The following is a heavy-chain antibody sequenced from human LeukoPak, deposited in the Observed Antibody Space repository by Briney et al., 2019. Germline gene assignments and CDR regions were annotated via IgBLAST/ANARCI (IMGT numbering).Heavy chain of an antibody. CDR1: EFTFSSYA. V-gene: IGHV3-23*01. CDR2: ISGSGGST. Sequence: GGSLRLSCAASEFTFSSYAMAWVRQAPGKGLEWVSAISGSGGSTYYAGSVKGRFTISRDNSKNTLYLQMKSLRAEDTAVYYCARPLPGDSSSSPDYWGQGTLVTVSS. J-gene: IGHJ4*02. D-gene: IGHD6-13*01. CDR3: ARPLPGDSSSSPDY.